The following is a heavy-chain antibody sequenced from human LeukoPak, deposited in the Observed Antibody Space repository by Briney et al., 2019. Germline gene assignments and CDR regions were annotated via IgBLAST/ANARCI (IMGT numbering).Heavy chain of an antibody. Sequence: SETLSLTCTVSGGSISSYYWNWIRRPPGKGLEWIGYIYYNGNTNYSPSLKSRVTMSVDTSKNLFSLKVSSVTAADTAVYYCARGRSNYYGMDVWGQGTTITVSS. CDR1: GGSISSYY. V-gene: IGHV4-59*01. CDR3: ARGRSNYYGMDV. J-gene: IGHJ6*02. D-gene: IGHD1-26*01. CDR2: IYYNGNT.